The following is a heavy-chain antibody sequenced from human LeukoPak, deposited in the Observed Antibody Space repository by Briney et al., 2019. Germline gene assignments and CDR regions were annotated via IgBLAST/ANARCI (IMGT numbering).Heavy chain of an antibody. CDR2: INPNSGNT. CDR3: ARGGNDFWSGYNWFDP. Sequence: ASVKVSCKASGYTFTGYYMHWVRQAPGQGLEWMGWINPNSGNTGYAQKFQGRVTMTRNTSISTAYMELSSLRSEDTAVYYCARGGNDFWSGYNWFDPWGQGTLVTVSS. D-gene: IGHD3-3*01. CDR1: GYTFTGYY. J-gene: IGHJ5*02. V-gene: IGHV1-8*02.